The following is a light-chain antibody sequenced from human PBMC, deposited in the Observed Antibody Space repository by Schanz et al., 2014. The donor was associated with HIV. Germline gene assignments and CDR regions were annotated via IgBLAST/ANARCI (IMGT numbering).Light chain of an antibody. Sequence: DIQMTQSPSSLSTSVGDRVNITCRASQTVNSFLNWYQQIPGKAPKLLIYAASTLQSGVPSRFSGSGYGADFTLSISCLQPEDFAIYYCQQTYSSPYTFGQGTKLDMK. V-gene: IGKV1-39*01. CDR1: QTVNSF. CDR3: QQTYSSPYT. CDR2: AAS. J-gene: IGKJ2*01.